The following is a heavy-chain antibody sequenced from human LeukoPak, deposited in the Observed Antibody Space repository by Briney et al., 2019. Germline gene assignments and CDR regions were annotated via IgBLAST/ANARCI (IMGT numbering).Heavy chain of an antibody. J-gene: IGHJ4*02. CDR2: INPNSGGT. CDR3: ARDAHRIAVAGTCDY. D-gene: IGHD6-19*01. CDR1: GYTFTGYH. Sequence: ASVKVSCKASGYTFTGYHMHWVRQAPGQGLEWMGWINPNSGGTNYAQKFQGRVTMTRDTSISTAYMELSRLRSDDTAVYYCARDAHRIAVAGTCDYWGQGTLVTVSS. V-gene: IGHV1-2*02.